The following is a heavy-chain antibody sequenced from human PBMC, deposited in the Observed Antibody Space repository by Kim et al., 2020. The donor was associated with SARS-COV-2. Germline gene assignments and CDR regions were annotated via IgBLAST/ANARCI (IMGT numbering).Heavy chain of an antibody. CDR2: IYYSGST. Sequence: SETLSLTCTVSGGSISSYYWSWIRQPPGKGLEWIGYIYYSGSTNYNPSLKSRVTISVDTSKNQFSLKLSSVTAADTAVYYCARAERGYSGYDRSLYYYYGMDVWGQGTTVTVSS. CDR1: GGSISSYY. CDR3: ARAERGYSGYDRSLYYYYGMDV. V-gene: IGHV4-59*13. J-gene: IGHJ6*02. D-gene: IGHD5-12*01.